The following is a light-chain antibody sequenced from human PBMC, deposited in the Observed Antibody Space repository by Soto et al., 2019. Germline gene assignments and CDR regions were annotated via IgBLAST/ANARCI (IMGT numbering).Light chain of an antibody. CDR3: SSYTSRSTVV. CDR1: SSDVGGYNY. Sequence: SVLTQPASVSGSRGQSITISCTGTSSDVGGYNYVSWYQQHPGKAPKLMIYEVTNRPSGVSNRSSGSKSDNTASLPISGLQDEDQADYYCSSYTSRSTVVFGTGTKVTVL. CDR2: EVT. J-gene: IGLJ1*01. V-gene: IGLV2-14*01.